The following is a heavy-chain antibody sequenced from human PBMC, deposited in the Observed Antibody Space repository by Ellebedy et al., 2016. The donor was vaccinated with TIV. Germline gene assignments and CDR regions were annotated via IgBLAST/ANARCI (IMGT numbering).Heavy chain of an antibody. CDR3: ARHFYHNSRADH. J-gene: IGHJ1*01. Sequence: SETLSLXXTVSGGSISSYYWSWIRQPPGKGLEWIGEVTHTGGTNYNPSLKSRVSMSVDTSKNHFSLKLYSLTAADTAKYYCARHFYHNSRADHWGQGTLVTVSS. CDR2: VTHTGGT. V-gene: IGHV4-59*08. CDR1: GGSISSYY. D-gene: IGHD2/OR15-2a*01.